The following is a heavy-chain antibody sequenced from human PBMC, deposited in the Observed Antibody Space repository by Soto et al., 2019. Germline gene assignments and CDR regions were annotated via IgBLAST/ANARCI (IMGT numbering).Heavy chain of an antibody. J-gene: IGHJ5*02. CDR1: GYTFGNND. Sequence: ASVKVSCKASGYTFGNNDISWVRQATGQGLEWMGWMNPNSGNTGYAQKFQGRVSMTRNTSITTAYLELSSLRSDDTAIYYCARMATSGTLNWFDPRGQGTLVTVSS. CDR3: ARMATSGTLNWFDP. CDR2: MNPNSGNT. V-gene: IGHV1-8*01.